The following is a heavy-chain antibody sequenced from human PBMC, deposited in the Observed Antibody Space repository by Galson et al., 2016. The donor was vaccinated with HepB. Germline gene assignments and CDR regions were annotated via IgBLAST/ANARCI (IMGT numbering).Heavy chain of an antibody. D-gene: IGHD6-13*01. V-gene: IGHV5-51*01. CDR2: IYPGDSDT. CDR1: GYSFTSYW. CDR3: ATLIAAVGHDSYNGLDV. J-gene: IGHJ6*02. Sequence: QSGAEVKKPGESLQISCKGPGYSFTSYWIGWVRQMSGKGLEWMGIIYPGDSDTRYSPSLQGQVTISADKSISTAYLQWSSRKASDTAMYYCATLIAAVGHDSYNGLDVWGQGTTVTVSS.